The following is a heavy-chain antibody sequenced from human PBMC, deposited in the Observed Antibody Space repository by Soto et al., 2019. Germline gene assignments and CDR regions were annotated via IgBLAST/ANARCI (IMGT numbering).Heavy chain of an antibody. CDR2: IIPILGIA. CDR1: GGTFSSYT. J-gene: IGHJ3*02. CDR3: ARDGVCSSTSCYAKNDM. Sequence: SVKVSCKASGGTFSSYTISWVRQAPGQGLEWMGRIIPILGIANYAQKFQGRVTITADKSTSTAYMELSSLRSEDTAVYYCARDGVCSSTSCYAKNDMGGKGKMVTVSS. D-gene: IGHD2-2*01. V-gene: IGHV1-69*04.